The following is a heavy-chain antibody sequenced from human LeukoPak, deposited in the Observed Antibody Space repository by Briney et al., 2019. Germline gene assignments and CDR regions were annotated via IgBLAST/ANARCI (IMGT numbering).Heavy chain of an antibody. CDR3: ARALFIAAAGNIGLGY. CDR1: RYTFTSYD. D-gene: IGHD6-13*01. CDR2: MNPNSGNT. J-gene: IGHJ4*02. Sequence: ASVKVSCKPSRYTFTSYDINWVRQATGQGLEWMGWMNPNSGNTGYAQKFQGRVTMTRNTSISTAYMELSSLRSEDTAVYYCARALFIAAAGNIGLGYWGQGTLVTVSS. V-gene: IGHV1-8*01.